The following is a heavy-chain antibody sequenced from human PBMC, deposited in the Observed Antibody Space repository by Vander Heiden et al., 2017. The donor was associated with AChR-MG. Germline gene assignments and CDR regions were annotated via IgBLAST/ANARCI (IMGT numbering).Heavy chain of an antibody. Sequence: QVQLQQWGAGLLKPSETLSLTCAVYGGSVSGYDWSWIRQPPGKGLEWIGEINHSGSTNYNPSLKSRVTISVDTSKNQFSLKLSSVTAADTAVYYCAHGQGGYAFDYWGQGTLVTVSS. CDR1: GGSVSGYD. CDR2: INHSGST. J-gene: IGHJ4*02. CDR3: AHGQGGYAFDY. V-gene: IGHV4-34*01. D-gene: IGHD5-12*01.